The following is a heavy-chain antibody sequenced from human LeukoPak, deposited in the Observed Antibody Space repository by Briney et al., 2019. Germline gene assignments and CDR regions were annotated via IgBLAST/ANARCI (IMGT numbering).Heavy chain of an antibody. CDR1: GFTFSSYA. D-gene: IGHD3-16*02. CDR3: AKIVADDYVWGSYREFDP. V-gene: IGHV3-23*01. Sequence: GGFLRLSCAASGFTFSSYAMSWVRQAPGKGLEWVSAISGSGGSTYYADSVKGRFTISRDNSKNTLYLQMNSLRAEDTAVYYCAKIVADDYVWGSYREFDPWGQGTLVTVSS. J-gene: IGHJ5*02. CDR2: ISGSGGST.